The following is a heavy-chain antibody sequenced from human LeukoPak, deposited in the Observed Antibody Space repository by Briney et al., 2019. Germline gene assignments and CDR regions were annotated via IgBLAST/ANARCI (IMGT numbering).Heavy chain of an antibody. V-gene: IGHV4-39*02. CDR1: GGSISSGGHY. J-gene: IGHJ4*02. Sequence: SETLSLTCIVSGGSISSGGHYWGWIRQPPGKGLEWIGSIYYSGSTYYNPSLNSRVTMFIDMSKNHFSLKMSSVTATDAAVYYCARLVCGGGSCPAEFDYWGQGTLVTVSS. D-gene: IGHD2-15*01. CDR2: IYYSGST. CDR3: ARLVCGGGSCPAEFDY.